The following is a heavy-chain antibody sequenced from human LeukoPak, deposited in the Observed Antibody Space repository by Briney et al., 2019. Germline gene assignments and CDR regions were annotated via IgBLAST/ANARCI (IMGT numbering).Heavy chain of an antibody. J-gene: IGHJ5*02. CDR1: GDSVSSSSVT. CDR3: ARRLTQYDCFDP. CDR2: TYYRSTWYN. D-gene: IGHD2-2*01. Sequence: SQTLSLTCAISGDSVSSSSVTWNWIRQSPSRGLEWLGRTYYRSTWYNDYAVSVRGRITVNPDKSKNQFSLHLNSVTPEDTAVYYCARRLTQYDCFDPWGQGILVTVSS. V-gene: IGHV6-1*01.